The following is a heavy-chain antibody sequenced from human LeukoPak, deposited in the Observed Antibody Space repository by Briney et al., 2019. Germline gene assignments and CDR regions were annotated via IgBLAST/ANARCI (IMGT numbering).Heavy chain of an antibody. J-gene: IGHJ4*02. CDR3: ARRMRSCSGGTCYSSLDY. V-gene: IGHV3-48*03. CDR1: GFTFSSYE. D-gene: IGHD2-15*01. Sequence: PGRSLRLSCAASGFTFSSYEMNWVRQAPGKGLEWVSYISNTGSTTYYADSVRGRFTISRDNAKNSLYLQMNSLRAEDTAVYYCARRMRSCSGGTCYSSLDYWGQGTLVTVFS. CDR2: ISNTGSTT.